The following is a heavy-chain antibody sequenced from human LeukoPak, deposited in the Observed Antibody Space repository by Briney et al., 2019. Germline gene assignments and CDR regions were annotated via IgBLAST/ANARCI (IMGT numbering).Heavy chain of an antibody. CDR2: ISYDGSNK. J-gene: IGHJ4*02. Sequence: GGSLRLSCAASGFTFSSYAMHWVRQAPGKGLEWVAVISYDGSNKCYADSVKGRFTISRDNAKNSLYLQMNSLRAEDTAVYYCARRDHFDYWGQGTLVTVSS. V-gene: IGHV3-30*04. CDR3: ARRDHFDY. CDR1: GFTFSSYA.